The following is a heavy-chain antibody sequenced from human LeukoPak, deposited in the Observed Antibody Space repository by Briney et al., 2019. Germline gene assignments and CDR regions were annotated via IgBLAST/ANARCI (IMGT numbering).Heavy chain of an antibody. CDR3: ARDSGNFHYDMDV. Sequence: ASVKVSCKTSGYSFNSHHAHWVRQAPGQGLEWMGVKFSHDGTTSYTQNFQGRLTMTRDTSTSTVYMELSSLRSEDTAVYYCARDSGNFHYDMDVWGQGTTVIVSS. D-gene: IGHD3-10*01. CDR2: KFSHDGTT. V-gene: IGHV1-46*02. CDR1: GYSFNSHH. J-gene: IGHJ6*02.